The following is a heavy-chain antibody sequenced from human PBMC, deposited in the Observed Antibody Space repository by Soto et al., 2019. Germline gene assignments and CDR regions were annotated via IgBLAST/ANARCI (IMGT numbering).Heavy chain of an antibody. D-gene: IGHD3-3*01. CDR3: AKTYDFLNGSGGMDV. J-gene: IGHJ6*02. Sequence: SQTLSLTCAISGDSVSSNSAAWNWTRQSPSRGLEWLGRTYYRSKWYNDYVVSVKSRITIKPDTSKNQFSLQLNSVTPEDTAVYYCAKTYDFLNGSGGMDVWGQGTTVTVSS. CDR2: TYYRSKWYN. V-gene: IGHV6-1*01. CDR1: GDSVSSNSAA.